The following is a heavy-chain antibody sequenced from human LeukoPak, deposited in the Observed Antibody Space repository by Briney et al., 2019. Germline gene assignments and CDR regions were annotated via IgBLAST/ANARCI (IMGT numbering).Heavy chain of an antibody. CDR2: ISGDGGST. CDR3: AKAVGYSYGVDFDY. CDR1: GFTFDDYA. Sequence: PGGSLRLSCAASGFTFDDYAMHWVRQAPGKGLEWVFLISGDGGSTYYADSVKGRFTISRDNSKNSLYLQMNSLRTEDTALYYCAKAVGYSYGVDFDYWGQGTLVTVSS. J-gene: IGHJ4*02. V-gene: IGHV3-43*02. D-gene: IGHD5-18*01.